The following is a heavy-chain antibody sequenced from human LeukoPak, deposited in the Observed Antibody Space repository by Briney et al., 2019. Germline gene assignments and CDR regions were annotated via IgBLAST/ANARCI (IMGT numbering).Heavy chain of an antibody. CDR3: ARDRWLYGDAGHAFDI. CDR2: IYYSGSA. J-gene: IGHJ3*02. CDR1: GGSISSYY. D-gene: IGHD4-17*01. V-gene: IGHV4-59*01. Sequence: PSETLSLTCTVSGGSISSYYWSWIRQPPGKGLEWIGYIYYSGSANYNPSLRSRVPISVDTSKNQFSLKLSSVTAADTAVYYCARDRWLYGDAGHAFDIRGQGTMVTVSS.